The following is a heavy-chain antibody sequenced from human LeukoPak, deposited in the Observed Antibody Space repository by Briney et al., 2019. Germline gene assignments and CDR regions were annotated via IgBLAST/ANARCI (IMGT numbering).Heavy chain of an antibody. V-gene: IGHV3-33*01. Sequence: GGSLRLSCAASGLNFRSYGMHWVRQAPGKGLEWVAVIWYDGSIKHYADFVKGRFTISRDNSKDTLYLQMVSLRADDTAMYFCAREYLVSTTGRFDYWGQGTLVTVSS. CDR3: AREYLVSTTGRFDY. CDR2: IWYDGSIK. CDR1: GLNFRSYG. J-gene: IGHJ4*02. D-gene: IGHD5/OR15-5a*01.